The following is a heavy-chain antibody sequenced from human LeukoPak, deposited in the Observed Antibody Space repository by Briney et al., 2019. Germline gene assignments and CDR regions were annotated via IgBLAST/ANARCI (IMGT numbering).Heavy chain of an antibody. CDR2: IKQDGSKK. D-gene: IGHD1-26*01. J-gene: IGHJ4*02. V-gene: IGHV3-7*04. CDR1: GFPFSSYW. Sequence: GGSLRLSCVASGFPFSSYWMTRVRQAPGKGLEWVANIKQDGSKKSYVDSVKGRFTISRDNAKNSLYLQMNSLRAEDTAIYYCTRVSYIDEGIDYWGQGTLVTVSS. CDR3: TRVSYIDEGIDY.